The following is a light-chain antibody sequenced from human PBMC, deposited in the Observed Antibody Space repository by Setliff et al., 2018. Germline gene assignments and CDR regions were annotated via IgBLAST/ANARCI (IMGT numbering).Light chain of an antibody. Sequence: QSALTQPASVSGSAGQSITISCTGTSSDVGAYNYVSWYQHYSGKAPKFVIYDVSNRPSGVSNRFSGSKSGNTASLTISGLQAEDEADYHCFSYTTTSSYVFGTGTKVTVL. V-gene: IGLV2-14*03. J-gene: IGLJ1*01. CDR1: SSDVGAYNY. CDR3: FSYTTTSSYV. CDR2: DVS.